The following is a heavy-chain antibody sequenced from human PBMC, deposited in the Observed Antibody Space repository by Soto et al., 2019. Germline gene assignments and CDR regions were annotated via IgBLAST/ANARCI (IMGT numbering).Heavy chain of an antibody. CDR2: ISGSGGTT. D-gene: IGHD2-21*02. CDR3: AKPSTYCGGDCYGMYSFDY. V-gene: IGHV3-23*01. J-gene: IGHJ4*02. CDR1: GFTFSSYA. Sequence: PGGSLRLSCAASGFTFSSYALSWVRQAPGMGLEWVSAISGSGGTTYYADSVKGRFTISRDNSKNTLYLQMNSLGAEDTAIYYCAKPSTYCGGDCYGMYSFDYWGQGTMVTVSS.